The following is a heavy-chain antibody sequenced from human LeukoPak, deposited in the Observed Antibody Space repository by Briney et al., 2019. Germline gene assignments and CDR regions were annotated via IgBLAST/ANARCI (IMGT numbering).Heavy chain of an antibody. Sequence: PSETLSLTCTVSGGSISSGSYYWSWIRQPAGKGLEWIGRIYTSGSTNYNPSLKSRVTISVDTSKNQFSLKLSSVTAADTAVYYCARGRSEPRVEDTATDYWGQGTLVTVSS. D-gene: IGHD5-18*01. CDR2: IYTSGST. V-gene: IGHV4-61*02. J-gene: IGHJ4*02. CDR3: ARGRSEPRVEDTATDY. CDR1: GGSISSGSYY.